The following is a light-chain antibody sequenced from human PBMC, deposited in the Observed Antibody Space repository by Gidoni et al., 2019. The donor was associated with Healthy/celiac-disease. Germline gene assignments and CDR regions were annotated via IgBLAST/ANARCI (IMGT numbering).Light chain of an antibody. J-gene: IGKJ4*01. CDR1: QSVSSY. CDR2: DAS. CDR3: QKRSNWLT. V-gene: IGKV3-11*01. Sequence: ELVLTQSPATLSLSPGERATLSCRASQSVSSYLAWYQQKPGQAPRLLIYDASNRATGIPARFSGSGSGTDFTLTISSLEPEDFAVYYCQKRSNWLTFGGGTKVEIK.